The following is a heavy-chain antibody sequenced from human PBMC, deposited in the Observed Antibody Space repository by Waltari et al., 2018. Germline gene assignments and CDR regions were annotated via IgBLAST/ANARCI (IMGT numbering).Heavy chain of an antibody. V-gene: IGHV1-69*04. D-gene: IGHD2-15*01. J-gene: IGHJ6*02. Sequence: QVQLVHSGPEVTQPGSSVTVSCKTSGGTSSSSPISRVRQARGQGLEWMGRIIPILGIANYAQKFQGRVTITADKSTSTAYMELSSLRSEDTAVDYCARDCGRGSGHCYYGMDVWGQGTTVTVSS. CDR2: IIPILGIA. CDR1: GGTSSSSP. CDR3: ARDCGRGSGHCYYGMDV.